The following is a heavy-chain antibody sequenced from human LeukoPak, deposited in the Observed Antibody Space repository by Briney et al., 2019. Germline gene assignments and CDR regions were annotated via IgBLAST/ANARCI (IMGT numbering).Heavy chain of an antibody. CDR1: GYSISSGNY. D-gene: IGHD3-10*01. J-gene: IGHJ5*02. Sequence: PSETLSLTCSVSGYSISSGNYWGWIRLPPGKGLEWIGSMFYSGTTYSNPALKSRVTISVDTSKNQFSLKLSSVTAADTAVYYCAKNDGSGSYLLDWFDPWGQGTLVTVSS. CDR3: AKNDGSGSYLLDWFDP. V-gene: IGHV4-38-2*01. CDR2: MFYSGTT.